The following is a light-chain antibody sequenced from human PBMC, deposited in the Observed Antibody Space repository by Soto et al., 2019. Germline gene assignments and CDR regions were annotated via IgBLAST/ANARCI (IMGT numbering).Light chain of an antibody. CDR3: QQTSVYPRT. J-gene: IGKJ1*01. CDR2: GAS. CDR1: QDISTF. Sequence: DIQMTQSPSSVSASVGDRVTITCRASQDISTFLAWYRQTPGKAPTLLIRGASTLHSGVPSRFSGSGSGTDFTLTISSLQPEDFATYFCQQTSVYPRTVVQGTKVDSK. V-gene: IGKV1-12*01.